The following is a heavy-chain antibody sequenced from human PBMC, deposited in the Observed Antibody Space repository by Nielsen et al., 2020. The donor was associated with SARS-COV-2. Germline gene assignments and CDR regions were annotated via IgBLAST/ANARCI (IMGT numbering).Heavy chain of an antibody. CDR1: GFTFTRYD. CDR2: ISGSGGST. J-gene: IGHJ4*02. CDR3: ARGNGWGSYFDY. D-gene: IGHD7-27*01. V-gene: IGHV3-23*01. Sequence: GGSLRLSCAASGFTFTRYDMSWVRQAPGKGLEWVSAISGSGGSTYYADSVKGRFTISRDNSKNTLYLQMNSLRGEDTAVYYCARGNGWGSYFDYWGQGTLVTVSS.